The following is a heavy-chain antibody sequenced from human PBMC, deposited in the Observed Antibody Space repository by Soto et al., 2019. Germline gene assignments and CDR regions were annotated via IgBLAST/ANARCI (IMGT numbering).Heavy chain of an antibody. CDR2: IYPGDSDT. CDR1: GFSFSTYW. CDR3: DINWGGEVGSTKYYYGMVV. J-gene: IGHJ6*04. V-gene: IGHV5-51*01. D-gene: IGHD1-26*01. Sequence: PGESLKISCKGFGFSFSTYWIAWVRQMPGKGLEWMGIIYPGDSDTRYSPSFQGQVTISADKSISTAYLQWSSLEAPDTAMYYCDINWGGEVGSTKYYYGMVVWGEGPTVTVSS.